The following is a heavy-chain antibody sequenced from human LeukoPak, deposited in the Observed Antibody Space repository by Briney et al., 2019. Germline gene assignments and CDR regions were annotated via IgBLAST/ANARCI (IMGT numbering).Heavy chain of an antibody. J-gene: IGHJ4*02. CDR2: IHNSGTT. CDR1: GGSVISFY. CDR3: ARGGVAAKYYFDY. V-gene: IGHV4-59*02. Sequence: KPSETLSLTCSVSGGSVISFYWGWIRQPPGKGLEWLGHIHNSGTTNYNPSLKSRVTISLDTSNNQFSLNLRSVTAADTAVYYCARGGVAAKYYFDYWGPGTLVTVSS. D-gene: IGHD3-10*01.